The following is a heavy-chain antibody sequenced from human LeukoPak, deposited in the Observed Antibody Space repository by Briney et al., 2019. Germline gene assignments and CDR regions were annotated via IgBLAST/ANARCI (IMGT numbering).Heavy chain of an antibody. CDR2: ISGGGGRT. CDR1: GFTFSNYA. J-gene: IGHJ4*02. V-gene: IGHV3-23*01. CDR3: AMIAVAGVNFDY. D-gene: IGHD6-19*01. Sequence: GGSLRLSCVASGFTFSNYAMSWVRQAPGKGLERLSAISGGGGRTNYADSVKGRFTISRDNAKNTVYLQMNSLRDVDTAVYYCAMIAVAGVNFDYWGQGTLVTVSS.